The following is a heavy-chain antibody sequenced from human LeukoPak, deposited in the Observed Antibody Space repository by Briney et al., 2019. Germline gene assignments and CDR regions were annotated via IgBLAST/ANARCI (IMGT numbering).Heavy chain of an antibody. CDR2: IYYSGST. J-gene: IGHJ2*01. CDR3: ARGYCSGGSCHSGRWYFDL. Sequence: SETLSLTCTVSGGSISSYYWSWIRQPPGKGLEWIRYIYYSGSTNYNPSLKSRVTISVDTSKNQFSLKLSSVTAADTAVYYCARGYCSGGSCHSGRWYFDLWGRGTLVTVSS. V-gene: IGHV4-59*01. CDR1: GGSISSYY. D-gene: IGHD2-15*01.